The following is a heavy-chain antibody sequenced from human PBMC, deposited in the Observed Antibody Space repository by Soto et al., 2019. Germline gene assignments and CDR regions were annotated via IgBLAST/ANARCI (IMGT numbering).Heavy chain of an antibody. CDR1: GFTFSSYA. CDR2: ISGSGGST. Sequence: EVQLLESRGGLVQPGGSLRLSCAASGFTFSSYAMSWVRQAPGKGLEWVSAISGSGGSTYYADSVKGRFTISRDNSKNTLYLQMNSPRAEDTAVYYCAKDSSSYGFPFDIWGQGTMVTVSS. V-gene: IGHV3-23*01. CDR3: AKDSSSYGFPFDI. J-gene: IGHJ3*02. D-gene: IGHD5-18*01.